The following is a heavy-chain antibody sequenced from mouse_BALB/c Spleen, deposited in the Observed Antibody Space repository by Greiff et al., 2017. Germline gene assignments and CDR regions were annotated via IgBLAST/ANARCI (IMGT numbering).Heavy chain of an antibody. CDR1: GFTFNTYA. Sequence: EVQVVESGGGLVQPKGSLKLSCAASGFTFNTYAMNWVRQAPGKGLEWVARIRSKSNNYATYYADSVKDRFTISRDDSQSMRYLQMNNLKTEDTAMYYCVRDYNGSSDAMEYWGEGKAVTVSS. CDR3: VRDYNGSSDAMEY. D-gene: IGHD1-1*01. J-gene: IGHJ4*01. CDR2: IRSKSNNYAT. V-gene: IGHV10-1*02.